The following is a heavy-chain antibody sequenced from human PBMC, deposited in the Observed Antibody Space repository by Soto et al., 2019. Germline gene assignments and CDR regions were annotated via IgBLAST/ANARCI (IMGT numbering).Heavy chain of an antibody. CDR1: DDSINSDKYY. CDR3: ALLEGLATHSYYFAF. D-gene: IGHD1-1*01. Sequence: SETLSLTCSVSDDSINSDKYYWGWIRQPPGKGLEWIGSIYYRGNAYYNPSLQTRVTISLDKSKSQFSLKLNSVTAADSAVYFCALLEGLATHSYYFAFRGPGSLVTVSS. J-gene: IGHJ4*02. V-gene: IGHV4-39*01. CDR2: IYYRGNA.